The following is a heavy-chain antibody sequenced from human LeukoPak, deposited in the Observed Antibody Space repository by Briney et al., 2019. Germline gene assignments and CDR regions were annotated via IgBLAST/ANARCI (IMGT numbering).Heavy chain of an antibody. CDR1: GFTFSSYA. J-gene: IGHJ4*02. V-gene: IGHV3-21*01. Sequence: GGSLRLSCAASGFTFSSYAMSWVRQDPGKGLEWVSSISSSSSYIYYADSVKGRFTISRDNAKNSLYLQMNSLRAEDTAVYYCAREPGGHYYGSGSYYPSASHWGQGTLVTVSS. CDR3: AREPGGHYYGSGSYYPSASH. D-gene: IGHD3-10*01. CDR2: ISSSSSYI.